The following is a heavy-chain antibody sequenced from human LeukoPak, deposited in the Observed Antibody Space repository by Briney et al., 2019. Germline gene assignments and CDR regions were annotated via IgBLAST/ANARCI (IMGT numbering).Heavy chain of an antibody. CDR2: INPNSGGT. J-gene: IGHJ3*02. D-gene: IGHD3-10*01. Sequence: ASVKVSCKASGYTFTGYYMHWVRQAPGQGLEWMGWINPNSGGTSYAQKFQGRVTMTRDTSTSTVYMELSSLRSEDTAVYYCARVRVRAGWFGDAFDIWGQGTMVTVSS. CDR3: ARVRVRAGWFGDAFDI. V-gene: IGHV1-2*02. CDR1: GYTFTGYY.